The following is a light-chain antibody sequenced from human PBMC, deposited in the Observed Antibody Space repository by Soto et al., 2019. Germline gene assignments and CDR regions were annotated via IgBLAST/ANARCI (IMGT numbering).Light chain of an antibody. CDR3: QQYNNWLMYT. Sequence: EIVMTQSPDTLSVSPAERATLSCRASQSVSSNLAWYQQKPGQAPRLLIYGASTRATGIPARFSGSGSGTEFTLTISSLQSEDFAVHYCQQYNNWLMYTFGQGTKLEIK. CDR2: GAS. V-gene: IGKV3-15*01. J-gene: IGKJ2*01. CDR1: QSVSSN.